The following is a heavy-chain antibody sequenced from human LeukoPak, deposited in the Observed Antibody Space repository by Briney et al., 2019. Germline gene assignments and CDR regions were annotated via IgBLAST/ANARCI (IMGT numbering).Heavy chain of an antibody. CDR2: IYYSGST. Sequence: QLQLQESGPGLVKPSETLSLTCTVSGGSISSYYWSWIRQPPGKGLEWIGYIYYSGSTNYNPSLKSRVTISVDTSKNQFSLKLSSVTAADTAVYYCARDRGQSYFDYWGQGTLVTVSS. CDR3: ARDRGQSYFDY. CDR1: GGSISSYY. J-gene: IGHJ4*02. D-gene: IGHD3-10*01. V-gene: IGHV4-59*01.